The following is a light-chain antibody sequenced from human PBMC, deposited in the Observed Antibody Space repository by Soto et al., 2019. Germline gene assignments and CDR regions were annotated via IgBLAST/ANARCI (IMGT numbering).Light chain of an antibody. J-gene: IGKJ3*01. CDR3: QQYNNWPPEVT. V-gene: IGKV3-15*01. CDR2: GAS. CDR1: QSVSSN. Sequence: EIVMTQSPATLSVSPGERATLSCRASQSVSSNLAWYQQKLGQSPRLLIHGASTRATGIPARFSGSGSGTEFTLTISSLQSEDVAVYYCQQYNNWPPEVTFGPGTKVDIK.